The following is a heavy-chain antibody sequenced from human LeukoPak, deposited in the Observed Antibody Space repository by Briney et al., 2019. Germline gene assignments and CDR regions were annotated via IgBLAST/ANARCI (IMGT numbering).Heavy chain of an antibody. D-gene: IGHD2-15*01. V-gene: IGHV4-59*08. CDR1: GSSISSYY. Sequence: PSETLSLTCTVSGSSISSYYWSWIRQPPGKGLEWLGYIYYSGGTNYNPSLKSRVTISVDTSKNQFSLKLSSVTAADTAVYYCARHGSVGWFDPWGQGTLVTVSS. CDR3: ARHGSVGWFDP. J-gene: IGHJ5*02. CDR2: IYYSGGT.